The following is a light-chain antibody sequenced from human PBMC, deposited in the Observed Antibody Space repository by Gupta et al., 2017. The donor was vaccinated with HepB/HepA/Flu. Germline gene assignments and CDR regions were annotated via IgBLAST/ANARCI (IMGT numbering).Light chain of an antibody. J-gene: IGKJ4*01. CDR1: RSVLYPSNNKNH. Sequence: DIVMTQSPYSLAVSLGGRATLNCKSSRSVLYPSNNKNHLAWYQQKSGQPPKLLIYWASTRESGVPDRFSGSGSGTDFTLTISSLQAEDVAVYFCQQFYSIPVTFGGGTKVEIK. CDR2: WAS. CDR3: QQFYSIPVT. V-gene: IGKV4-1*01.